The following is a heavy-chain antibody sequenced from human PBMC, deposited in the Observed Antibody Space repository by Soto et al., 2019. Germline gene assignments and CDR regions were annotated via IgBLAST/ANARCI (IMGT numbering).Heavy chain of an antibody. CDR3: ARVPYSGSYGNAFDI. CDR2: IIPIFGTA. CDR1: GGTFSSYA. J-gene: IGHJ3*02. Sequence: SVKVSCKASGGTFSSYAISWVRQAPGQGLEWMGGIIPIFGTANYAQKFQGRVTITADESTSTAYMELSSLRSEDTAVYYCARVPYSGSYGNAFDIWGQGTMVTVSS. D-gene: IGHD1-26*01. V-gene: IGHV1-69*13.